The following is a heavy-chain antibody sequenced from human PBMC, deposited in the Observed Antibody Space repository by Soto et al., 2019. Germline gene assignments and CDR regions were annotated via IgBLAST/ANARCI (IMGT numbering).Heavy chain of an antibody. D-gene: IGHD6-19*01. Sequence: QVQLVQSGAEVKKPGSSVKVSCKASGGTFSSYTISWVRQAPGQGLEWMGRIIPILGIANYARKFQGRVTITADKSKSTAYMELSSLRSEDTAVYYCARSPSYSSGWDEGRGPKYYFDYWGQGTLVTVSS. J-gene: IGHJ4*02. CDR1: GGTFSSYT. CDR2: IIPILGIA. V-gene: IGHV1-69*02. CDR3: ARSPSYSSGWDEGRGPKYYFDY.